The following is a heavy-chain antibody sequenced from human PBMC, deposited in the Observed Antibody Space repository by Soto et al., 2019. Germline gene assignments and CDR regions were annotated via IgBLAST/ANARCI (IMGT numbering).Heavy chain of an antibody. D-gene: IGHD6-19*01. CDR2: IIPIFGTA. V-gene: IGHV1-69*06. Sequence: GASVKVSCKASGCTFSSYAISWVRQAPGQGLEWMGGIIPIFGTANYAQKFQGRVTITADKSTSTAYMELSSLRSEDTAVYYCARGRGGWPRYGMDVWGQGTTVTVSS. CDR3: ARGRGGWPRYGMDV. CDR1: GCTFSSYA. J-gene: IGHJ6*02.